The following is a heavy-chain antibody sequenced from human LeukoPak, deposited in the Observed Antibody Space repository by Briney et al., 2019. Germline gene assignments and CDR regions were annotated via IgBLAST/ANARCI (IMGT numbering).Heavy chain of an antibody. CDR3: ARDSGDGDYTPDMDL. CDR2: LYSGGNT. Sequence: GGPLRLSCAASGFTVSSNYMSWVRQAPGKGLEWVSVLYSGGNTYYADSVKGRFTISRDNSRNTLYLQMNSLRVEDTAVYYCARDSGDGDYTPDMDLWGKGTTVTVSS. CDR1: GFTVSSNY. J-gene: IGHJ6*03. V-gene: IGHV3-53*01. D-gene: IGHD2-21*02.